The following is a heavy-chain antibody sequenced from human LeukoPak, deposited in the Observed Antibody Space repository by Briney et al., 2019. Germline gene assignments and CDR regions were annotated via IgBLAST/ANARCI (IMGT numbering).Heavy chain of an antibody. CDR1: GYTFTSYG. V-gene: IGHV1-18*01. Sequence: ASVKVSCKASGYTFTSYGISWVRQAPGQGLEWMGWVNPNSGNTNYAQKLQGRVTMTTDTSTSTAYMELRSLRSDDTAVYYCARSHYYYYYMDVWGKGTTVTISS. CDR2: VNPNSGNT. J-gene: IGHJ6*03. CDR3: ARSHYYYYYMDV.